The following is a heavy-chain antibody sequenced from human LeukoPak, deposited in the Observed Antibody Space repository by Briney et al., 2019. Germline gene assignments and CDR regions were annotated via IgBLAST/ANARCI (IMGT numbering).Heavy chain of an antibody. CDR2: IYSGDRT. Sequence: HPGGSLRLSCVVSGFAVSRNYMSWVRQAPGKGLEWVSVIYSGDRTYYADSVKGRFTISRDNSKNTLYLQMNSLRAEDTAVYFCARLEVRGVIGPWGQGTLVTVSS. CDR1: GFAVSRNY. D-gene: IGHD3-10*01. J-gene: IGHJ5*02. V-gene: IGHV3-53*01. CDR3: ARLEVRGVIGP.